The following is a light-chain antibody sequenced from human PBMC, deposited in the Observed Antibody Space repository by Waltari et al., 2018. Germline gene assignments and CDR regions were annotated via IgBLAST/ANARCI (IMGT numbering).Light chain of an antibody. V-gene: IGLV2-14*03. CDR2: DVG. Sequence: HSALTQPASVSGSPGQSISISCTGTSSDVGSYSYVSWYQQQPGTAPKLMVYDVGFRPSGVSDRFSGSQSGNTASLTISGLQAEDGATYYCSSYTNTSPYVLFGGGTKLTVL. CDR1: SSDVGSYSY. CDR3: SSYTNTSPYVL. J-gene: IGLJ2*01.